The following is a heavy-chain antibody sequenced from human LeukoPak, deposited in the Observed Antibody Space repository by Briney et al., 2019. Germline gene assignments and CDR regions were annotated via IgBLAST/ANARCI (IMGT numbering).Heavy chain of an antibody. CDR2: IYYSGST. CDR3: ARDYSGWLYLDY. Sequence: SETLSLTCTVSGGSISNYYWSWIRQPPGKGLEWIGYIYYSGSTNYNPSLKSRVTISVDTSKSQFSLKLTSVTAADTAVYYCARDYSGWLYLDYWGQGTLVTVSS. CDR1: GGSISNYY. J-gene: IGHJ4*02. V-gene: IGHV4-59*12. D-gene: IGHD6-19*01.